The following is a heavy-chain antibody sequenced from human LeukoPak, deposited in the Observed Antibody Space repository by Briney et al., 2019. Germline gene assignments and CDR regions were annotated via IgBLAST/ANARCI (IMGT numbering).Heavy chain of an antibody. D-gene: IGHD6-13*01. Sequence: PDTLSLTCAAYGGSFSGYYLSWIRQPPGQGLEWMGEINHNRSTNYNPSLKSRVTISVDTCKNQFSLKLSTVTAADKAVYYCARGASGSSSWYKGGPRYYYGMDVWGQGTTVTVSS. CDR3: ARGASGSSSWYKGGPRYYYGMDV. V-gene: IGHV4-34*01. J-gene: IGHJ6*02. CDR2: INHNRST. CDR1: GGSFSGYY.